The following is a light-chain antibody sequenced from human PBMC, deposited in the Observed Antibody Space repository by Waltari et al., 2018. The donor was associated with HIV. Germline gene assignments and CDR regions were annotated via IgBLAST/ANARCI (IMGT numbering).Light chain of an antibody. Sequence: SVLTQPRSVSGAPGRRVTLPPTGTSSNIVAAYAVPWYQQVPGTAPKLLIYDNSNRPSGVPDRFSGSKSETSASLAITGLEAEDEADYYCQSCDISLAYVVFGGGTKLTVL. CDR3: QSCDISLAYVV. CDR1: SSNIVAAYA. V-gene: IGLV1-40*01. J-gene: IGLJ2*01. CDR2: DNS.